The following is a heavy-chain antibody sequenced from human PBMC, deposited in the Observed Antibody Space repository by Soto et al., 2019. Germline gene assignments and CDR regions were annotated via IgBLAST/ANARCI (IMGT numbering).Heavy chain of an antibody. Sequence: QVQLVQSGAEVKKPGASVKVSCKASGYTFTSYGISWVRQAPGQGLEWMGWISAYNGNTNYAQKLQGRVTKTTETSTSTAYMELRSLRSDDTAVYYCARDDRYATRNYGRDVWGQGTTVTVAS. CDR3: ARDDRYATRNYGRDV. CDR1: GYTFTSYG. J-gene: IGHJ6*02. CDR2: ISAYNGNT. V-gene: IGHV1-18*01. D-gene: IGHD2-15*01.